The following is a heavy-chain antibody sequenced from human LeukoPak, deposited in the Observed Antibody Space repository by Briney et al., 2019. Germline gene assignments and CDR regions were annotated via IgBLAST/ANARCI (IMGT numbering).Heavy chain of an antibody. J-gene: IGHJ4*02. CDR2: ISRDGSDT. CDR1: GFSFSSYA. CDR3: ARDFWRLPDY. D-gene: IGHD3-3*01. Sequence: PGGSLRLSCAASGFSFSSYAMFWVRQAPGKGLEWVTIISRDGSDTFYADSVRGRFTISRDNSKNMLYLQLNSLTTEDTALYYCARDFWRLPDYWGQGTLVTVSS. V-gene: IGHV3-30-3*01.